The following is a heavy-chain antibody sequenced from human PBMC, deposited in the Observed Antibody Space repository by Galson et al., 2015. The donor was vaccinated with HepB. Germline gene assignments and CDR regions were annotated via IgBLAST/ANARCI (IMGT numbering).Heavy chain of an antibody. V-gene: IGHV3-30*04. CDR2: ISYDGSNK. D-gene: IGHD6-13*01. CDR1: GFTFSSYA. Sequence: SLRLSCAASGFTFSSYAMHWVRQAPGKGLEWMAVISYDGSNKYYADSVKGRFTISRDNSKNTLYLQMNSLRAEDTAVYYCAREQSYSSSWRYYYYYYGMDVWGQGTTVTVSS. J-gene: IGHJ6*02. CDR3: AREQSYSSSWRYYYYYYGMDV.